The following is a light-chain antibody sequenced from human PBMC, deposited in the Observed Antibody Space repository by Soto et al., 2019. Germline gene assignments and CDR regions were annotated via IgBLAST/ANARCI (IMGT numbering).Light chain of an antibody. CDR2: NAF. CDR1: QPVASTY. CDR3: QQYGTSPWT. V-gene: IGKV3D-20*01. J-gene: IGKJ1*01. Sequence: EIVLTQSPATLPLSPGERATLSCGASQPVASTYLAWYQQKPGLAPRLLLYNAFTRATGSPDRFSGSGSGTDFPLTISRLEPEDFAVYYCQQYGTSPWTCGQGTKVEIK.